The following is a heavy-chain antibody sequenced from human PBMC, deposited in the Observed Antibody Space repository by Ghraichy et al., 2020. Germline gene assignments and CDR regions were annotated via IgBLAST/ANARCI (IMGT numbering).Heavy chain of an antibody. J-gene: IGHJ6*03. CDR3: ARDTPADALAYCGGDCYSRYMDV. D-gene: IGHD2-21*01. CDR1: GGTFSSYT. Sequence: SVKVSCKASGGTFSSYTISWVRQAPGQGLEWMGRIIPILGIANYAQKFQGRVTITADKSTSTAYMELSSLRSEDTAVYYCARDTPADALAYCGGDCYSRYMDVWGKGTTVTVSS. CDR2: IIPILGIA. V-gene: IGHV1-69*04.